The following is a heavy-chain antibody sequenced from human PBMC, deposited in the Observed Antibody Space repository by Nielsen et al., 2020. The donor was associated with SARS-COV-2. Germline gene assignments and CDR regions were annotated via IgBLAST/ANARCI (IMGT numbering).Heavy chain of an antibody. CDR2: IYYSGST. Sequence: SETLSLTCTVSGGSTSSYYWSWIRQPPGKGLEWIGYIYYSGSTNYNPSLKSRVTISVDTSKNQFSLKLSSVTAADTAVYYCARETEYYDFWSGYSYPSGMDVWGQGTTVTVSS. CDR3: ARETEYYDFWSGYSYPSGMDV. D-gene: IGHD3-3*01. CDR1: GGSTSSYY. V-gene: IGHV4-59*01. J-gene: IGHJ6*02.